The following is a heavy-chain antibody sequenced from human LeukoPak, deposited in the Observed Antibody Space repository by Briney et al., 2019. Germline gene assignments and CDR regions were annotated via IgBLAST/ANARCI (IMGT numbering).Heavy chain of an antibody. D-gene: IGHD6-13*01. CDR3: ARDCSSSSWPRTCCMDV. CDR2: ISYDGSNK. V-gene: IGHV3-30-3*01. CDR1: GFTFSSYA. J-gene: IGHJ6*02. Sequence: GGSLRLSCAASGFTFSSYAMHWVRQAPGKGLEWVAVISYDGSNKYYADSVKGRFTISRDNSRNTLYLQMNSLRAEDTAVYYCARDCSSSSWPRTCCMDVWGQGTTVTVSS.